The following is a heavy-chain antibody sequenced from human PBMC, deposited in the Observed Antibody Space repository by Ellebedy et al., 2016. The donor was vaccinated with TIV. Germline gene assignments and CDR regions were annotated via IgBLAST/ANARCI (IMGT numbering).Heavy chain of an antibody. D-gene: IGHD3-9*01. V-gene: IGHV3-74*01. CDR2: IDGDGSST. J-gene: IGHJ6*02. CDR3: ASPRYSNYGMDV. CDR1: GFTFSRNW. Sequence: PGGSLRLSCAASGFTFSRNWMHWVRQAPGKGLVWVSRIDGDGSSTSYAASVKGRFTISRDNVKNTLYLQMNSLRAEDTAVYYCASPRYSNYGMDVWGQGTTVTVSS.